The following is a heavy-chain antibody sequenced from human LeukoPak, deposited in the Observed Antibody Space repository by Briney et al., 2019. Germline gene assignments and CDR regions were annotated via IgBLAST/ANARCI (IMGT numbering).Heavy chain of an antibody. CDR1: GFTFSSSG. Sequence: GGSLRLSCAASGFTFSSSGMHWVRQAPGKGLEWVAVILYNGSNKYYADSVKGRFTISRDNSKDTLYLQMNSLRVEDTAVYYCARAGGYCSGGSCYRGYSWFDPWGQGTLVTVSS. CDR2: ILYNGSNK. D-gene: IGHD2-15*01. J-gene: IGHJ5*02. V-gene: IGHV3-33*01. CDR3: ARAGGYCSGGSCYRGYSWFDP.